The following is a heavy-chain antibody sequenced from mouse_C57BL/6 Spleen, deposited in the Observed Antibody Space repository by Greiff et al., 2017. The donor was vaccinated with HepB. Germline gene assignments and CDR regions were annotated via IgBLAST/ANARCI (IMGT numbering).Heavy chain of an antibody. V-gene: IGHV1-64*01. D-gene: IGHD1-1*01. J-gene: IGHJ1*03. CDR2: IHPNSGST. CDR1: GYTFTSYW. CDR3: ARPSIYYYGSSPDFDV. Sequence: QVQLQQPGAELVKPGASVKLSCKASGYTFTSYWMHWVKQRPGQGLEWIGMIHPNSGSTNYNEKFKSKATLTVDKSSSTAYMQLSSLTSEDSAVYYCARPSIYYYGSSPDFDVWGIGTTVTVSS.